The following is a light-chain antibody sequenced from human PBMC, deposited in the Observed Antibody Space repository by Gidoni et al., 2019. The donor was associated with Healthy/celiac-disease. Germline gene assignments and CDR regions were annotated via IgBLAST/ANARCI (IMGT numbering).Light chain of an antibody. Sequence: EIVMTQSPATLSVSPGERATLSCRASQSVSSYLAWYQQKPGQAPRLLIYGASTRATGIPARFSGSGSGTEFTLTISSLQSEDFAVYYCQQYNNWPYTFGQXTKLEIK. CDR1: QSVSSY. J-gene: IGKJ2*01. CDR3: QQYNNWPYT. CDR2: GAS. V-gene: IGKV3-15*01.